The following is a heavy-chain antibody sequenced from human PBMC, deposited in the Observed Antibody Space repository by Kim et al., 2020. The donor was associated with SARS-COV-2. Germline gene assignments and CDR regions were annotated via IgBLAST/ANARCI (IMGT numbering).Heavy chain of an antibody. D-gene: IGHD4-17*01. V-gene: IGHV4-59*01. CDR3: ARVWGDYYLFDY. Sequence: SETLSLTCTVSGGSISSYYWSWIRQPPGKGLEWIGYIYYSGSTNYNPSLKSRVTISVDTSKNQFSLKLSSVTAADTAVYYCARVWGDYYLFDYWGQRTLVTVSS. CDR1: GGSISSYY. CDR2: IYYSGST. J-gene: IGHJ4*02.